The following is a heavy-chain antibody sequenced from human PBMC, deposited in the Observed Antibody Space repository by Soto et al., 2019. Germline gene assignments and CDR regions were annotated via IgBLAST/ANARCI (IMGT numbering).Heavy chain of an antibody. CDR3: ARGRGYSDYFYFDY. D-gene: IGHD3-16*01. V-gene: IGHV3-74*01. CDR1: GFTFSSYW. CDR2: ISSDGSIT. Sequence: GGSLRLSCAASGFTFSSYWIHWVRQAPGKGLVWVSRISSDGSITRYADSVKGRFTISRDNAKNTLYLQMSSLRAEDTAVYYCARGRGYSDYFYFDYWGQGTLVTVSS. J-gene: IGHJ4*02.